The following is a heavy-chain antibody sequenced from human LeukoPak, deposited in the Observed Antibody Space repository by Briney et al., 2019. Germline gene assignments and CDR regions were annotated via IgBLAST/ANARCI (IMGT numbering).Heavy chain of an antibody. J-gene: IGHJ4*02. CDR2: IIPIFGTA. CDR3: ARGATYYYDSSGYYFDY. V-gene: IGHV1-69*13. Sequence: SVKVSCKASGGTFSSYAISWVRQAPGQGLEWVGGIIPIFGTANYAQKFQGRVTITADESTSTAYMELRSLRSDDTAVYYCARGATYYYDSSGYYFDYWGQGTLVTVSS. CDR1: GGTFSSYA. D-gene: IGHD3-22*01.